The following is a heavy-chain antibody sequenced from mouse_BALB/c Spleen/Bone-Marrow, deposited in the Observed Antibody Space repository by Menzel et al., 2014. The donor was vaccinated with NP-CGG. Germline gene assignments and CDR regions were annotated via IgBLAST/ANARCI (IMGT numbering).Heavy chain of an antibody. CDR3: ARDAMDY. CDR2: ISTYYGDA. Sequence: QVQLQQSGAELVRPGVSVKIPCKGSGYTFTDYAMHWVKHNHAKSLEWIGVISTYYGDASYNQKFKGKATMTVDKSSSTAYMELARLTSEDSAIYYCARDAMDYWGQGTSVTVSS. V-gene: IGHV1S137*01. J-gene: IGHJ4*01. CDR1: GYTFTDYA.